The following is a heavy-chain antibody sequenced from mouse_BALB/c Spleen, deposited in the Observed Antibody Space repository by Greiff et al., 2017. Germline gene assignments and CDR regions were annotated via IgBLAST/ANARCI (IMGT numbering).Heavy chain of an antibody. CDR1: GFTIKDYY. CDR3: SAYDYGYAMDY. V-gene: IGHV14-4*02. Sequence: EVKLQESGAELVRSGASVKLSCTASGFTIKDYYMHWVKQRPEQGLEWIGWIDPENGDTEYAPKFPGKATMTADTSSNTAYLQLSSLTSEDTAVYCGSAYDYGYAMDYWGQGTSVTVSS. CDR2: IDPENGDT. J-gene: IGHJ4*01. D-gene: IGHD2-4*01.